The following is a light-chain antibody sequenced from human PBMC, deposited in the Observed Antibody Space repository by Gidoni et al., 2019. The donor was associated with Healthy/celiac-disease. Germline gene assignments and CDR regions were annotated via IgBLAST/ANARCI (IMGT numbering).Light chain of an antibody. CDR3: QQYGSSPRT. J-gene: IGKJ1*01. CDR1: QSVSSSY. V-gene: IGKV3-20*01. Sequence: DIVLTQSPGTLSLSPGVRATFSCRASQSVSSSYLAWYQQKPGQAPKLLIYGASSRATGIPDRFSGSGSGTDFTLTISRLEPEDFAVYYCQQYGSSPRTFGQGTKVEIK. CDR2: GAS.